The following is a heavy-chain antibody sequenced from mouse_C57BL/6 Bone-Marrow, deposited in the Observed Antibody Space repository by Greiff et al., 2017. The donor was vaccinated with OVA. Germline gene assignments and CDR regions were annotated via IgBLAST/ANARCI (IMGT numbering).Heavy chain of an antibody. J-gene: IGHJ2*01. Sequence: EVQLQQSGPVLVKPGASVKMSCKASGYTFTDYYMNWVKQSHGKSLEWIGVINPYNGGTSYNQKFKGKATLTVDKSSSTAYMELNSLTSEDSAVYYCARSGVYYYGPYYFDYWGQGTTLTVSS. D-gene: IGHD1-1*01. CDR3: ARSGVYYYGPYYFDY. CDR1: GYTFTDYY. CDR2: INPYNGGT. V-gene: IGHV1-19*01.